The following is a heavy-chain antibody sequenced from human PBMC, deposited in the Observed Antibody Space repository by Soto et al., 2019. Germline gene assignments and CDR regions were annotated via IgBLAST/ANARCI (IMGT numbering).Heavy chain of an antibody. Sequence: PGGSLRLSCAASGFTFSSYGMHWVRQAPGKGLEWVAVISYDGSNKYYVDSVKGRFTISRDNSKNTLYLQMNSLRAEDTAVYYCAKEDCSSTSCPNYYYYGMDVWGQGTTVTVSS. D-gene: IGHD2-2*01. CDR2: ISYDGSNK. V-gene: IGHV3-30*18. CDR1: GFTFSSYG. CDR3: AKEDCSSTSCPNYYYYGMDV. J-gene: IGHJ6*02.